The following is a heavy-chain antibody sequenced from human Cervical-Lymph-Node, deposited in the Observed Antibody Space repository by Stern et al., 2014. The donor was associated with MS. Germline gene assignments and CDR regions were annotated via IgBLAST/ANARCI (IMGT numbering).Heavy chain of an antibody. CDR1: GYIFTGHY. CDR3: ARDMAKWAQFNTPSDAFDI. CDR2: INPNSGDL. J-gene: IGHJ3*02. D-gene: IGHD1-26*01. Sequence: QVQLGQSGAEVKKPGASVKVSCKASGYIFTGHYINWVRQATGQGLEWMGWINPNSGDLKFAQKFQGRATMTRDTSISTVYMELSRLESADTAVYYCARDMAKWAQFNTPSDAFDIWGPGTMVTISS. V-gene: IGHV1-2*02.